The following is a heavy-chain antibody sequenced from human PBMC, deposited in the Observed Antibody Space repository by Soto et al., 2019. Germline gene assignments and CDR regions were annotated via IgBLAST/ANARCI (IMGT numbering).Heavy chain of an antibody. D-gene: IGHD2-15*01. CDR2: INHSGST. J-gene: IGHJ3*02. CDR1: GGSFSGYY. Sequence: QVQLQQWGAGLLKPSETLSLTCAVYGGSFSGYYWSWIRQPPGKGLEWIGEINHSGSTNYNPSLKSRVTISVDTSKNQFSLKLSSVTAAATAVYYCARARLRCSGGSCYAYAFDIWGQGTMVTVSS. V-gene: IGHV4-34*01. CDR3: ARARLRCSGGSCYAYAFDI.